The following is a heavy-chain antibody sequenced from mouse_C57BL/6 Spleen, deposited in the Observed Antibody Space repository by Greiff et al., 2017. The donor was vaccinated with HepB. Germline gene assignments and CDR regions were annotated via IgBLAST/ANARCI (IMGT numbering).Heavy chain of an antibody. D-gene: IGHD1-1*01. V-gene: IGHV6-6*01. Sequence: EVKVEESGGGLVQPGGSMKLSCAASGFTFSDAWMDWVRQSPEKGLEWVAEIRNKANNHATYYAESVKGRFTISRDDSKSSVYLQMNSLRAEDTGIYYCTSLFTTVVARYYFDYWGQGTTLTVSS. J-gene: IGHJ2*01. CDR3: TSLFTTVVARYYFDY. CDR2: IRNKANNHAT. CDR1: GFTFSDAW.